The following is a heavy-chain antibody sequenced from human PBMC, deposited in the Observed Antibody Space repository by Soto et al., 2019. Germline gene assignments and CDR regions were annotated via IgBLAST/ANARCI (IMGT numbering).Heavy chain of an antibody. CDR1: GGSISSYY. CDR3: ARDRTTVQSNWFDP. V-gene: IGHV4-59*01. D-gene: IGHD4-17*01. CDR2: IYYSGST. J-gene: IGHJ5*02. Sequence: TSETLSLTCTVSGGSISSYYWSWIRQPPGKGLEWIGYIYYSGSTNYNPSLKSRITISVDTSKNQFSLKLSSVTAADTAVYYCARDRTTVQSNWFDPWGHGTLVTVSS.